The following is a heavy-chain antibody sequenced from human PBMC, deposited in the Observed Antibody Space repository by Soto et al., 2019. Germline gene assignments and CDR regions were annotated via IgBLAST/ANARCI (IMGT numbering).Heavy chain of an antibody. V-gene: IGHV3-23*01. CDR2: ISGSGGST. CDR3: AKAESNVFRFLECSYTIEPVDAFDI. D-gene: IGHD3-3*01. CDR1: GFTFSSYA. J-gene: IGHJ3*02. Sequence: GGSLRLSCAASGFTFSSYAMSWVRQAPGKGLEWVSAISGSGGSTYYADSVKGRFTISRDNSKNTLYLQMNSLRAEDTAVYYCAKAESNVFRFLECSYTIEPVDAFDIWGQGTTVTVSS.